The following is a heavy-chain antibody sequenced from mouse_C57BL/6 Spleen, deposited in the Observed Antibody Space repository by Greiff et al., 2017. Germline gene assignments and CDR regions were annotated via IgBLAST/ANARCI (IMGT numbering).Heavy chain of an antibody. V-gene: IGHV14-4*01. D-gene: IGHD2-4*01. CDR2: IDPENGDT. Sequence: EVQLQQSGAELVRPGASVTLSCTASGFNIKDDYMHWVKQRPEQGLEWIGWIDPENGDTEYASKFQGKATITADTSSNTAYLQLSSLTSEDTAVYYCTTGGLRRNYWGQGTTLTVSS. J-gene: IGHJ2*01. CDR1: GFNIKDDY. CDR3: TTGGLRRNY.